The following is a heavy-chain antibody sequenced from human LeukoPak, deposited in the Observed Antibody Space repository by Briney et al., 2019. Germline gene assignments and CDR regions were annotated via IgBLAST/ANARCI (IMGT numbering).Heavy chain of an antibody. D-gene: IGHD6-19*01. CDR2: IYYSGST. V-gene: IGHV4-59*01. CDR3: ARESQQWLADY. Sequence: SETLSLTCTVSGGSISSYYWSWIRQPPGKGLEWIGYIYYSGSTNYNPSLKSRVTISVDTSKNQFSLKLSSVTAADTAVYYCARESQQWLADYWGQGTLVTVSS. J-gene: IGHJ4*02. CDR1: GGSISSYY.